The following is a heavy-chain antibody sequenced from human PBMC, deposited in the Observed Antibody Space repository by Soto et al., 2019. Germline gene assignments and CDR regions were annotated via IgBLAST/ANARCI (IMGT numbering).Heavy chain of an antibody. CDR2: INHSGST. Sequence: SETLSLTCAVYGGSFSGYYWSWIRQPPGKGLEWIGEINHSGSTNYNPSLKSRVTISVDTSKNQFSLKLSSVTAADTAIYYCARYYRGSGRYFFDYWGQGTPVTVSS. J-gene: IGHJ4*02. CDR1: GGSFSGYY. D-gene: IGHD6-19*01. V-gene: IGHV4-34*01. CDR3: ARYYRGSGRYFFDY.